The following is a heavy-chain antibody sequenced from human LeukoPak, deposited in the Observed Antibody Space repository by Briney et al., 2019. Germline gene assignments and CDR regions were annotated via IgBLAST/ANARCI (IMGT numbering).Heavy chain of an antibody. Sequence: SVKVSCKASVGTFSSYAISWVRQAPGQGLEWMGGIIPIFGTANYAQKFQGRVTITTDESTSTAYMELSSLRSEDTAVYYCARETMVRGVIPLYYFDYWGQGTLVTVSS. V-gene: IGHV1-69*05. J-gene: IGHJ4*02. CDR3: ARETMVRGVIPLYYFDY. D-gene: IGHD3-10*01. CDR1: VGTFSSYA. CDR2: IIPIFGTA.